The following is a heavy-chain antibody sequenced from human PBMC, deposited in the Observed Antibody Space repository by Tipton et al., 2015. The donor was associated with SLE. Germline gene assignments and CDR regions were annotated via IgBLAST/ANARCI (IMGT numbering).Heavy chain of an antibody. D-gene: IGHD3-22*01. Sequence: SLRLSCAASGFTFSSYGMHWVRQAPGKGLEWVAFIRYDGSNKYYADSVKGRFTISRDNSKNTLYLQMNSLRAEDTAVYYCARRGNYYDSSYYFDYWGQGTLVTVSS. CDR2: IRYDGSNK. V-gene: IGHV3-30*02. CDR3: ARRGNYYDSSYYFDY. J-gene: IGHJ4*02. CDR1: GFTFSSYG.